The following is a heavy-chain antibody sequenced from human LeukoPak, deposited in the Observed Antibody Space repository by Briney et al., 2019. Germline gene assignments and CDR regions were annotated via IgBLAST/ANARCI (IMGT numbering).Heavy chain of an antibody. V-gene: IGHV5-10-1*01. J-gene: IGHJ4*02. CDR3: ALDYYGSGSYYSEFDY. Sequence: GESLRISCKGSGYSFPIYWISWVRQMPGKGLEWMGRIDPSDSYTNYSPSSQGHVTISADKSISTAYLQWSSLKASDTAMYYCALDYYGSGSYYSEFDYWGQGTLVTVSS. D-gene: IGHD3-10*01. CDR1: GYSFPIYW. CDR2: IDPSDSYT.